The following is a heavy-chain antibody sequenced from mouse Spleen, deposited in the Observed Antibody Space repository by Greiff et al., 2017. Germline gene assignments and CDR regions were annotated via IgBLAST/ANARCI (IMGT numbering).Heavy chain of an antibody. CDR3: ARRDYRYDGLDY. D-gene: IGHD2-14*01. V-gene: IGHV1S81*02. CDR1: GYTFTSYW. J-gene: IGHJ2*01. CDR2: INPSNGRT. Sequence: VQLQQSGAELVKPGASVKLSCKASGYTFTSYWMHWVKQRPGQGLEWIGEINPSNGRTNYNEKFKSKATLTVDKSSSTAYMQLSSLTSEDSAVYYCARRDYRYDGLDYWGQGTTLTVSS.